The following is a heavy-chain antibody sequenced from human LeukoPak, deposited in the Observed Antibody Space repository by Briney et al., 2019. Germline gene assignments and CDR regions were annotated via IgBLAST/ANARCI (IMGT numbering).Heavy chain of an antibody. CDR3: AGSSGWARYFDY. D-gene: IGHD6-19*01. CDR2: IKQDGSEK. Sequence: SGDYWMSWVRQAPGKGLEWVANIKQDGSEKYYVDSVKGRFTISRDNAKNSLYLQMNSLRAEDTAVYYCAGSSGWARYFDYWGQGTLVTVSS. CDR1: SGDYW. J-gene: IGHJ4*02. V-gene: IGHV3-7*05.